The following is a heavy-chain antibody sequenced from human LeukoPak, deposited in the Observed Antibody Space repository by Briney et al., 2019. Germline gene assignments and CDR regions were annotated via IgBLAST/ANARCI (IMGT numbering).Heavy chain of an antibody. D-gene: IGHD3-22*01. Sequence: SGPTLVKPTQTLTLTCTFSGFSLSTSGVGVGWIRQPPGKALEWLALIYWNDDKRYSPSLKSRLTITKDTSKNQVVLTMTNMDPVDTATYYCAHLDYYDSSGYYLNLHNWFDPWGQGTLVTVSS. CDR1: GFSLSTSGVG. CDR3: AHLDYYDSSGYYLNLHNWFDP. CDR2: IYWNDDK. V-gene: IGHV2-5*01. J-gene: IGHJ5*02.